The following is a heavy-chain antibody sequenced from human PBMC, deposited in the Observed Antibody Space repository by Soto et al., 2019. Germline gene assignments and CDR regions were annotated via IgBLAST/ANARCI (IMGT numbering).Heavy chain of an antibody. CDR1: GYSFTNYW. V-gene: IGHV5-51*01. CDR2: IYPGDSDM. D-gene: IGHD3-3*01. J-gene: IGHJ4*02. Sequence: PGESLKISCEGVGYSFTNYWIAWVRQMPGKGPEWMGTIYPGDSDMRYSPSFRGQVTMSVDKSINTAYLQWGSLTASDTAKYYCARLSREFRSGFDYWGQGTLVTVSS. CDR3: ARLSREFRSGFDY.